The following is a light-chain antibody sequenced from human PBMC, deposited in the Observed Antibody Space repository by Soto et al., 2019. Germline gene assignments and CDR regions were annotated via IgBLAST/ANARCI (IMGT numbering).Light chain of an antibody. J-gene: IGKJ1*01. CDR2: GAS. CDR1: QSVSSN. V-gene: IGKV3-15*01. CDR3: QVYGSSSKT. Sequence: EIVMTHSPATLAVSPCERATLSSRASQSVSSNLAWYQQKPGQAPRLLIYGASTRATGIPARFSGSGSGTDFTLTISRLEPEDFAVYFCQVYGSSSKTFGQGTKVDTK.